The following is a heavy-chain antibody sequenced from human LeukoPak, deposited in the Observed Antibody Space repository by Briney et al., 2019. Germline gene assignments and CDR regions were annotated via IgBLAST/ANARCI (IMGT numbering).Heavy chain of an antibody. J-gene: IGHJ4*02. Sequence: GGSLRLSCAASGFTFSSYALHWVRQAPGKGLEWVSYISSSSSTIYYADSVKGRFTISRDNAKNSLYLQMNSLRAEDTAVYYCARDLSGIAAAAHDYWGQGTLVTVSS. CDR3: ARDLSGIAAAAHDY. V-gene: IGHV3-48*04. CDR1: GFTFSSYA. D-gene: IGHD6-13*01. CDR2: ISSSSSTI.